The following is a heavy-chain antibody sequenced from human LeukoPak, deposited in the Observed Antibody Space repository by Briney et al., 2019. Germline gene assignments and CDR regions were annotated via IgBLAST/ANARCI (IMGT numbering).Heavy chain of an antibody. J-gene: IGHJ4*02. CDR3: ARNYCSGGSCHFDY. CDR2: IITYNGNT. D-gene: IGHD2-15*01. CDR1: GYTFTTYG. V-gene: IGHV1-18*01. Sequence: GASVKVSCKASGYTFTTYGITWVRQAPGQGLEWMGWIITYNGNTNYAQKLQGRVTMTTDTSTSTAYMELRSLRSDDTAVYYCARNYCSGGSCHFDYWGQGTLVTVSS.